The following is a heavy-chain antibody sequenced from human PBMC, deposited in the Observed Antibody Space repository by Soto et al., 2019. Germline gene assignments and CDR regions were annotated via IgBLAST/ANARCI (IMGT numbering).Heavy chain of an antibody. D-gene: IGHD3-10*01. J-gene: IGHJ5*02. Sequence: QVQLVQSGAEVKKPGSSVKVSCKAPGGTFSSYAISWVRQAPGQGLEWMGGIIPIFGTANYAQKFQGRVTITADESTSTAYMELSSLRSEDTAVYYCARLDYYGSGSYNWFDPWGQGTLVTVSS. CDR2: IIPIFGTA. CDR3: ARLDYYGSGSYNWFDP. V-gene: IGHV1-69*12. CDR1: GGTFSSYA.